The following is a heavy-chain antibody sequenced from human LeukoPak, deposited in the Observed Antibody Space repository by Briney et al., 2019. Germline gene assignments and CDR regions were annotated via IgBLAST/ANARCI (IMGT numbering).Heavy chain of an antibody. V-gene: IGHV1-18*01. D-gene: IGHD3-3*01. CDR1: GYTFTSYG. CDR2: ISAYNGNT. Sequence: ASVKVSCKASGYTFTSYGISWVRQAPGQGLEWMGWISAYNGNTNYAQKLQGRVTMTTDTSTSTAYMELRSLRSDDTAVYYCANLKTRGSYDFWTPYDWEDYWGQGTLVTVSS. CDR3: ANLKTRGSYDFWTPYDWEDY. J-gene: IGHJ4*02.